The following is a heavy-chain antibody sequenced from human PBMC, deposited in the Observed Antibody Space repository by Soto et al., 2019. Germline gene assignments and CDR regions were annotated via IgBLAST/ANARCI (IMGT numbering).Heavy chain of an antibody. V-gene: IGHV1-46*03. J-gene: IGHJ6*03. Sequence: GASVKVSCKASGYTFTSYYMHWVRQAPGQGLEWMGIINPSGGSTSYAQKFQGRVTMTRDTSTSTVYMGLSSLRSEDTAVYYCARGGDSGYGLYYYYYYYMDVWGKGTTVTVSS. D-gene: IGHD5-12*01. CDR2: INPSGGST. CDR3: ARGGDSGYGLYYYYYYYMDV. CDR1: GYTFTSYY.